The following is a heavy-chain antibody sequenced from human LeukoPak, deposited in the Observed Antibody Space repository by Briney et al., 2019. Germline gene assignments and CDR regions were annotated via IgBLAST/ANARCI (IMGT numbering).Heavy chain of an antibody. Sequence: ASVKVSCKASGYIFTSYYLYWVRQAPGQGLEWMGMINPSGGRTSYAQKFQGRVTVTMDTSTSTLYMELSSLRSEDTDLYYCARDRGLVTAIYYAFDIWGQGTMVTVSS. CDR3: ARDRGLVTAIYYAFDI. CDR1: GYIFTSYY. J-gene: IGHJ3*02. D-gene: IGHD2-21*02. CDR2: INPSGGRT. V-gene: IGHV1-46*01.